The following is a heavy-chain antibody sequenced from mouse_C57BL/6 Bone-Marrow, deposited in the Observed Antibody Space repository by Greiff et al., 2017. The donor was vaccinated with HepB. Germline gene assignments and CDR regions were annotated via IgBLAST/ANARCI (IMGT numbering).Heavy chain of an antibody. CDR3: TSYDYDFDY. CDR1: GFNIKGDY. D-gene: IGHD2-4*01. J-gene: IGHJ2*01. V-gene: IGHV14-4*01. Sequence: EVQLQQSGAELVRPGASVKLSCTASGFNIKGDYMHWVKQRPEQGLEWIGWIDPENGDTEYASKFQGKATITADTSSNTAYLQLSSLTSEDTAVYYCTSYDYDFDYWGQGTTLTVSS. CDR2: IDPENGDT.